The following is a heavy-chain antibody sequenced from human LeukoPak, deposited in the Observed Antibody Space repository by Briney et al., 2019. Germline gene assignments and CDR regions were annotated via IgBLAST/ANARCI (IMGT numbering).Heavy chain of an antibody. V-gene: IGHV1-46*04. CDR1: GYSFTSYF. CDR2: INPSGGST. J-gene: IGHJ4*02. Sequence: GASVKVSCKASGYSFTSYFMHWVRQAPGQGLEWMGIINPSGGSTSYAQRLQGRVTMTRGTSTSTLYMELSSLRSEDTAVYYCARGYSYAFDYWGQGTPVTVSS. CDR3: ARGYSYAFDY. D-gene: IGHD5-18*01.